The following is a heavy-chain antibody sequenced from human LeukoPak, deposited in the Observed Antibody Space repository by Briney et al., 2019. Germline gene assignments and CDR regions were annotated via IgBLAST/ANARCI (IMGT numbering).Heavy chain of an antibody. V-gene: IGHV3-53*01. CDR2: IYSGGST. CDR3: ARDYYGSGSYPVDY. D-gene: IGHD3-10*01. J-gene: IGHJ4*02. Sequence: PGGSLRLSCAASGFTVSSNYMSWVRQAPGKGLEWVSVIYSGGSTYYADSVKGRFTISRDNSKNTLYLQMNSLRAEDTAVYYCARDYYGSGSYPVDYWGQGTLVTVSS. CDR1: GFTVSSNY.